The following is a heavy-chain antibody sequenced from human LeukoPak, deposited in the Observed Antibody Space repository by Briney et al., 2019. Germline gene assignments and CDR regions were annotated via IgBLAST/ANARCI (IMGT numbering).Heavy chain of an antibody. J-gene: IGHJ3*02. CDR3: ARRSGSPPDVFDI. CDR1: GFTFSDYY. CDR2: ISSSGSTI. Sequence: GGSLRLSCAASGFTFSDYYMSWVRQAPGKGLEWVSCISSSGSTIYYADSVKGRFTISRDNAKNSLYLQMNSLRAEDTAVYYCARRSGSPPDVFDIWGQGTMVTVSS. V-gene: IGHV3-11*04. D-gene: IGHD1-26*01.